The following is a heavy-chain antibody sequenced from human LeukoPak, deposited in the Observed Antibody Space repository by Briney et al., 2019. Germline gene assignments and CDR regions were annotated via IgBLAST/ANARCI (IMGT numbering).Heavy chain of an antibody. CDR1: GFTFSSYS. V-gene: IGHV3-21*01. J-gene: IGHJ6*02. CDR3: ARDRGAQRGYYGMDV. D-gene: IGHD3-10*01. CDR2: ISSSSSYI. Sequence: GGSLRLSCSASGFTFSSYSMNCVRQAPGKGLECFSSISSSSSYIYYAYSVKGRFTISRDKAKNTLYLQRNSLRAEDTAVYYCARDRGAQRGYYGMDVWGQGTTVTVSS.